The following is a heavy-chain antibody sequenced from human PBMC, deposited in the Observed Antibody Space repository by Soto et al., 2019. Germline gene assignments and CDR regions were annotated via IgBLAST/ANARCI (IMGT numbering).Heavy chain of an antibody. CDR1: GYTFTSYD. CDR2: MNPNSGNT. D-gene: IGHD3-9*01. J-gene: IGHJ6*02. V-gene: IGHV1-8*01. CDR3: AREGGDILTSYTPRMDV. Sequence: ASVKVSCKASGYTFTSYDINWVRQATGQGLEWMGWMNPNSGNTGYAQKFQGRVTMTRNTYISTAYMELSSLRSEDTAVYYCAREGGDILTSYTPRMDVWGQGTTVTVSS.